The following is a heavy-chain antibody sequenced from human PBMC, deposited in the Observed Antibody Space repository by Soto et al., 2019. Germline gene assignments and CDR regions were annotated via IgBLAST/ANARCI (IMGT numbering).Heavy chain of an antibody. D-gene: IGHD3-10*01. Sequence: QMQLVQSGPEVKKPGTSVKVSCKASGFTFTSSAMQWVRQARGQRLEWIGWIVVGSGNTNYAQKFQERVTITRDMSTSTAYRELSSVRSEDTAVYYGAAEAGYGSGIGDVWGQGTTVTVSS. CDR2: IVVGSGNT. V-gene: IGHV1-58*02. CDR1: GFTFTSSA. J-gene: IGHJ6*02. CDR3: AAEAGYGSGIGDV.